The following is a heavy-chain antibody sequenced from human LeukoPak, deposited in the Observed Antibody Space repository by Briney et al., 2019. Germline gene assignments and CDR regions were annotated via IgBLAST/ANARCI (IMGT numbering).Heavy chain of an antibody. CDR3: ARNYCSGGSCYSDFDY. V-gene: IGHV1-18*01. Sequence: ASVKVSCKASGYTFTSYGISWVRQAPGQGLEWMGWTSAYNGNTNYAQKLQGRVTMTTDTSTSTAYMELRSLRSDDTAVYYCARNYCSGGSCYSDFDYWGQGTLVTVSS. CDR2: TSAYNGNT. D-gene: IGHD2-15*01. CDR1: GYTFTSYG. J-gene: IGHJ4*02.